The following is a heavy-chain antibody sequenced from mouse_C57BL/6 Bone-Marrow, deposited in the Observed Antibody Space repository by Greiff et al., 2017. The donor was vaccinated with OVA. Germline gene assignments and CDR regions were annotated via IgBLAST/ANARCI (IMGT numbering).Heavy chain of an antibody. CDR2: INPGSGGT. CDR1: GYAFTNYL. Sequence: QVQLQQSGAELVRPGTSVKVSCKASGYAFTNYLIEWVKQRPGQGLEWIGVINPGSGGTNYNEKFKGKATLTADKSSSTAYMQLISLTSAYSAVYFCARPSDGYYWFAYWGQGTLVTVSA. D-gene: IGHD2-3*01. J-gene: IGHJ3*01. CDR3: ARPSDGYYWFAY. V-gene: IGHV1-54*01.